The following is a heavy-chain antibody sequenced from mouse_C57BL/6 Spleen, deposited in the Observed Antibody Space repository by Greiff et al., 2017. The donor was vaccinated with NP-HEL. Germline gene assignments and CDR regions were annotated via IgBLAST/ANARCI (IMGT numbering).Heavy chain of an antibody. J-gene: IGHJ4*01. CDR3: AIITTVVGRYAMDY. V-gene: IGHV1-22*01. CDR2: INPNNGGT. CDR1: GYTFTDYN. D-gene: IGHD1-1*01. Sequence: VQLQQSGPELVKPGASVKMSCKASGYTFTDYNMHWVKQSHGKSLEWIGYINPNNGGTSYNQKFKGKATLTVNKSSSTAYMELRSLTSEDSAVYYCAIITTVVGRYAMDYWGQGTSVTVSS.